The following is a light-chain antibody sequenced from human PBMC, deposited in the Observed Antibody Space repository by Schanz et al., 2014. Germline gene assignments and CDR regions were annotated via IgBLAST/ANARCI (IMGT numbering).Light chain of an antibody. V-gene: IGLV2-14*01. Sequence: QSALTQPASVSGSPGQSITISCTGTSSDVGGYNYVSWYQQHPGKAPKLMIYDVSNRPSGVPDRFSGSKSGTSASLAITGLQAEDEADYYCQSYDSRLSVVFGGGTKLTVL. CDR3: QSYDSRLSVV. CDR1: SSDVGGYNY. CDR2: DVS. J-gene: IGLJ2*01.